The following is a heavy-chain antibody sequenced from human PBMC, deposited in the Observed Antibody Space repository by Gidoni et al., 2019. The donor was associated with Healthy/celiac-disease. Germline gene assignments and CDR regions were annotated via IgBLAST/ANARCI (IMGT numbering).Heavy chain of an antibody. J-gene: IGHJ4*02. D-gene: IGHD2-15*01. CDR2: ISGSGGRT. V-gene: IGHV3-23*01. CDR1: GFTLSGYA. Sequence: EVQLLESGGGLVQPGGSLRISCAASGFTLSGYARSWVRQAPGTGLEWLSTISGSGGRTYYADPVKGRFTISIDNSKNTLYLQMNSLRAEDTAVYYCAKGHRYCSGCSCSYYWGQGTLVTFSS. CDR3: AKGHRYCSGCSCSYY.